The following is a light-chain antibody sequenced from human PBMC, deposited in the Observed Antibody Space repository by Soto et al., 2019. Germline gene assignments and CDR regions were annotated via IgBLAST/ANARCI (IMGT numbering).Light chain of an antibody. CDR1: HSANNY. CDR2: DAT. CDR3: HLRDDWSPIYT. Sequence: VLTQSPVTLSLSPGETASLSCRASHSANNYLAWYQQKPGQAPRLLIYDATRRATGIPARFSGSGSGTDFTLTISSLEPEDFAVYYCHLRDDWSPIYTFGQGTRLEI. J-gene: IGKJ2*01. V-gene: IGKV3-11*01.